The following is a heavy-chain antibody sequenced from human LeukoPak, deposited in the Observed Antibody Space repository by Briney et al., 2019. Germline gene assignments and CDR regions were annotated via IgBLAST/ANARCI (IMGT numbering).Heavy chain of an antibody. J-gene: IGHJ3*02. CDR3: AKDSTMVIGWAFDI. CDR2: ISWNSGSI. CDR1: GFTFDDYA. V-gene: IGHV3-9*01. Sequence: GGSLRLSCAASGFTFDDYAMHWVRQAPGKGLARVSGISWNSGSIGYADSVKGRFTISRDNAKNSLYLQMNSLRAEDTALYYCAKDSTMVIGWAFDIWGQGTMVTVSS. D-gene: IGHD3-10*01.